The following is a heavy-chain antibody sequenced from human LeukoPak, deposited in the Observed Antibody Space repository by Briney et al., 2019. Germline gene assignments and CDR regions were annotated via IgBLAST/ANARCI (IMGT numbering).Heavy chain of an antibody. J-gene: IGHJ5*02. V-gene: IGHV1-69*06. CDR1: GGSFSNFG. D-gene: IGHD5-18*01. CDR3: AKGIRGYSYAYDL. Sequence: ASVKVSCKASGGSFSNFGISWVRQAPGQGLEWMGGILPVSNTANNAQNFRGRVTFTADTSTGTAYMELSSLRSEDTAVYYCAKGIRGYSYAYDLWGQGTLVTVSS. CDR2: ILPVSNTA.